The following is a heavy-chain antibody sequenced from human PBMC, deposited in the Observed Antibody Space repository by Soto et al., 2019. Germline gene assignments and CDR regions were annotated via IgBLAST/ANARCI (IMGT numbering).Heavy chain of an antibody. CDR3: VKDMSGDYYAMDV. V-gene: IGHV3-9*01. CDR2: ISWNSGNI. J-gene: IGHJ6*02. CDR1: GFRFDDSA. Sequence: PGGSLRLSCAASGFRFDDSAMHWVRQAPGKGLEWVSGISWNSGNIGYADSVKGRFTISRDNAKNTLSLQMNSLRTEDTAFYYCVKDMSGDYYAMDVWGQGTTVTVSS. D-gene: IGHD3-10*01.